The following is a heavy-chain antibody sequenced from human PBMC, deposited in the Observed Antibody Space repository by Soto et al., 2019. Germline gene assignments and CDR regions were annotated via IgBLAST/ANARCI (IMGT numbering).Heavy chain of an antibody. V-gene: IGHV3-73*01. Sequence: GGSLRLSCAASGFAFSGSAMYWVRQASGKGPEWVGRIRSKGHNYATEYAASVKGRFTISRDDSKNAAYLQMNSLQTEDTAVYYCTRDLFSYDYSGILWFDPWGQGTLVTVSS. D-gene: IGHD3-16*01. CDR3: TRDLFSYDYSGILWFDP. CDR2: IRSKGHNYAT. CDR1: GFAFSGSA. J-gene: IGHJ5*02.